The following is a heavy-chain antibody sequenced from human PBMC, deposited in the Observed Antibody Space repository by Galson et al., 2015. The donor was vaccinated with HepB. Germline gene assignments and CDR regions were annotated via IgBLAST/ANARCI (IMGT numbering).Heavy chain of an antibody. J-gene: IGHJ1*01. V-gene: IGHV1-2*04. CDR3: ARPEQWLEFQH. CDR1: GYTFTGYY. D-gene: IGHD6-19*01. Sequence: SVKVSCKAPGYTFTGYYMHWVRQAPGQGLEWMGWINPNSGGTNYAQKFQGWVTMTRDTSISTAYMELSSLKASDTAMYYCARPEQWLEFQHWGQGTLVTVSS. CDR2: INPNSGGT.